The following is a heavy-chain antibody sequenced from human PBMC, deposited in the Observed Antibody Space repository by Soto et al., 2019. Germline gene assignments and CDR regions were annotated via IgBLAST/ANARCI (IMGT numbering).Heavy chain of an antibody. J-gene: IGHJ4*02. D-gene: IGHD3-22*01. CDR2: ISYDGSNK. CDR1: GFTFSSYG. Sequence: QVQLVESGGGVVQPGRSLRLSCAASGFTFSSYGMHWVRQAPGKGLEWVAVISYDGSNKYYADSVKGRFTISRDNSKNMLYLQMNSLRAEDTAVYYCAKARAYYYDSSALGDYWGQGTLVTVSS. V-gene: IGHV3-30*18. CDR3: AKARAYYYDSSALGDY.